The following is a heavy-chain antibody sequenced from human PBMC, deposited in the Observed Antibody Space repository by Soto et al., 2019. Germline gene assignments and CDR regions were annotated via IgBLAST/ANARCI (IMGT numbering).Heavy chain of an antibody. CDR1: GGTFSSYA. CDR3: ARHATTVMRGYYYYYGMDV. J-gene: IGHJ6*02. V-gene: IGHV1-69*13. CDR2: IIPIFGTA. D-gene: IGHD4-4*01. Sequence: SVKVSCKASGGTFSSYAISWVRQAPGQGLEWMGGIIPIFGTANYAQKFQGRVTITADESTSTAYMELSSLRSEDTAVYYCARHATTVMRGYYYYYGMDVWGQGTTVTVSS.